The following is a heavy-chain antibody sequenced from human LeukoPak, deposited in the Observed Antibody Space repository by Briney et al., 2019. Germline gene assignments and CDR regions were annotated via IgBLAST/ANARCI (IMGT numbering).Heavy chain of an antibody. V-gene: IGHV3-30*18. D-gene: IGHD3-22*01. CDR1: GFTFSGSA. Sequence: GGSLRLSCAASGFTFSGSAIHWVRQAPGKGLEWVAVISYDGSNKYYADSVKGRFTISRDNSKNTLYLQMNSLRAEDTAVYYCAKDPYYYDSSGYLDYWGQGTLVTVSS. CDR2: ISYDGSNK. CDR3: AKDPYYYDSSGYLDY. J-gene: IGHJ4*02.